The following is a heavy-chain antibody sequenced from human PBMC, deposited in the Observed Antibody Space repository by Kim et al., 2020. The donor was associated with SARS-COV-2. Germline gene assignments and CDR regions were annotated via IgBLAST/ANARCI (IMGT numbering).Heavy chain of an antibody. J-gene: IGHJ5*01. Sequence: SEILSLTCAVYGGSFSGYYWSWIRQPPGKGLEWIGEINHSGSTNYSPSLKSRVTISLDTSKNQFSLTLNSVTAADTAVYYCASLPDSWGQGTLVTVSS. CDR1: GGSFSGYY. CDR2: INHSGST. V-gene: IGHV4-34*01. CDR3: ASLPDS.